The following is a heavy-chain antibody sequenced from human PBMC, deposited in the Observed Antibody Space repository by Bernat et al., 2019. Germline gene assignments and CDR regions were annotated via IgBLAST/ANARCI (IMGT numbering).Heavy chain of an antibody. CDR2: ISKSGSST. Sequence: EVQVLESGGGSVQPGGSLRLSCAASGFRFSNYGITWVRQAPGKGLEWVSGISKSGSSTYYADSVKGRFTISRDNSKNTLYLQMYSLRAEDTAVYYCAKVYGDYLSSYFGLDVWGRGTTVTVSS. D-gene: IGHD4-17*01. J-gene: IGHJ6*02. V-gene: IGHV3-23*01. CDR3: AKVYGDYLSSYFGLDV. CDR1: GFRFSNYG.